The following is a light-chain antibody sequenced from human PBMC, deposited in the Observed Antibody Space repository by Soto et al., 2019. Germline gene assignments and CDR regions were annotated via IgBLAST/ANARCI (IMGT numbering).Light chain of an antibody. CDR1: SSNIGAGYD. CDR3: QSYDSSLSGVV. V-gene: IGLV1-40*01. CDR2: GNS. Sequence: QSVLTQPPSVSGAPGQRVTISCTGSSSNIGAGYDVHWYRQLPGTAPKLLIYGNSNRPSGVPDRFSGSKSGISASLAITGLQAKDEADYYCQSYDSSLSGVVFGGGTKLTVL. J-gene: IGLJ2*01.